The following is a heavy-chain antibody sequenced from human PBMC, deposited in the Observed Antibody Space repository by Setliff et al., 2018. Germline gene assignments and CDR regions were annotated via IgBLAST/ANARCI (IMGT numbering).Heavy chain of an antibody. CDR2: IYYSGRT. Sequence: SETLSLTCTVSGGSISTYYWSWIRQPPGKGLEWIGYIYYSGRTNYNAPLKSRVTISVDTSKNQFSLKLSSVTAADTAVYYCARVRARVIVATPPNNWFDPWGQGTLVTVSS. J-gene: IGHJ5*02. D-gene: IGHD2-15*01. V-gene: IGHV4-59*12. CDR1: GGSISTYY. CDR3: ARVRARVIVATPPNNWFDP.